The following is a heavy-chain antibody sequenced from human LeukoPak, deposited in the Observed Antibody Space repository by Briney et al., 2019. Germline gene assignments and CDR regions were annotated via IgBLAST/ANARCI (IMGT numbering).Heavy chain of an antibody. CDR3: ARYGSGSTWFDP. D-gene: IGHD3-10*01. CDR2: IYYSGGT. CDR1: GGSISSGGYY. V-gene: IGHV4-31*03. J-gene: IGHJ5*02. Sequence: PSETLSLTCTVSGGSISSGGYYWSWIRQHPGKGLEWIGCIYYSGGTYYNPSLKSRVTISVDTSKNKFSLELSSVPAADTAVYYCARYGSGSTWFDPWGQGTLVTVSS.